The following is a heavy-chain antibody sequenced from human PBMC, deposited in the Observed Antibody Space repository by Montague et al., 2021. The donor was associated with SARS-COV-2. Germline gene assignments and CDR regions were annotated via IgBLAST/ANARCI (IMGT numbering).Heavy chain of an antibody. J-gene: IGHJ4*02. CDR1: DGSISSPNW. V-gene: IGHV4-4*02. CDR3: ARVQRGYYYGLGVSAHFDY. D-gene: IGHD3-10*01. CDR2: IYYAGNT. Sequence: SETLSLTCAVSDGSISSPNWWNWVRQPPGKGLEWIGEIYYAGNTNYNPSLKSRVTIFIDKSKNHFSLKLSSVTAADTAVYYCARVQRGYYYGLGVSAHFDYWAQGTLVTVSS.